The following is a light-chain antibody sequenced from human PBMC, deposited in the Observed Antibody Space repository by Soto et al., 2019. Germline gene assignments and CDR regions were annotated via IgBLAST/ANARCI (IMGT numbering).Light chain of an antibody. J-gene: IGKJ2*01. V-gene: IGKV3-20*01. CDR2: GSS. CDR1: QSVSSNH. Sequence: EVVLTQSPGTLSLSPGERATLSCRASQSVSSNHLAWYQQKPGQAPRLLIYGSSSRATGIPDRFSGSGSGTEFHLTIRRLQHEDVEAYFCHLYGGSPPHNLGQGTK. CDR3: HLYGGSPPHN.